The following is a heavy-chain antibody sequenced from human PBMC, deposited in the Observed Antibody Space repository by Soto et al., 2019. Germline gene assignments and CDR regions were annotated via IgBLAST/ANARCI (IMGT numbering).Heavy chain of an antibody. CDR3: ARDLSPHKAAAGTFDY. J-gene: IGHJ4*02. CDR1: GGTFSSYA. CDR2: IIPIFGTA. Sequence: QVQLVQSGAEVKKPGSSVKVSCKASGGTFSSYAISWVRQAPGQGLEWMGGIIPIFGTANYAQKFQGRVMITADESTSTAYMELSSLRSEDTAVYYCARDLSPHKAAAGTFDYWGQGTLVTVSS. D-gene: IGHD6-13*01. V-gene: IGHV1-69*01.